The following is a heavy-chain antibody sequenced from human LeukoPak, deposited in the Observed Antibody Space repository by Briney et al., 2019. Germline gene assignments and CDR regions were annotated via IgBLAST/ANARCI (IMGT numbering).Heavy chain of an antibody. J-gene: IGHJ1*01. D-gene: IGHD3-10*01. CDR2: INAGNGNT. CDR3: ARAPSGSYDKQGYFQH. Sequence: ASVKVSCKASGYTFTSYAMHWVRQAPGQRLEWMGWINAGNGNTKYSQKFQGRVTITRDTSASTAYMELSSLRSEDTAVYYCARAPSGSYDKQGYFQHWGQGTLVTVPS. CDR1: GYTFTSYA. V-gene: IGHV1-3*01.